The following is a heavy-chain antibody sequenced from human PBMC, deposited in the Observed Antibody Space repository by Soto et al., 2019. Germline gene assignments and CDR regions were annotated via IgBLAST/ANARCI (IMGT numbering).Heavy chain of an antibody. D-gene: IGHD3-22*01. CDR2: IRSKAYGGTT. CDR1: GFTFGDYA. V-gene: IGHV3-49*03. Sequence: GGSLRLSCTASGFTFGDYAMSWFRQAPGKGLEWVGFIRSKAYGGTTEYAASVKGRFTISRDDSKSIAYLQMNSLKTEDTAVYYCVYPPAPDYDSSGGYYYYYGMDVWGQGTTVTVSS. J-gene: IGHJ6*02. CDR3: VYPPAPDYDSSGGYYYYYGMDV.